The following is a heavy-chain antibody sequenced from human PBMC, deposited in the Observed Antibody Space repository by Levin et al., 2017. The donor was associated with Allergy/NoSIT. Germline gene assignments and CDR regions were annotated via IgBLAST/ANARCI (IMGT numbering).Heavy chain of an antibody. CDR2: IKQDGSEK. D-gene: IGHD1-7*01. Sequence: GESLKISCAASGFTFSSYWMSWVRQAPGKGLEWVANIKQDGSEKYYVDSVKGRFTISRDNAKNSLYLQMNSLRAEDTAVYYCARDLNWNYGVAFDYLGQGTLVTVSS. CDR3: ARDLNWNYGVAFDY. CDR1: GFTFSSYW. V-gene: IGHV3-7*01. J-gene: IGHJ4*02.